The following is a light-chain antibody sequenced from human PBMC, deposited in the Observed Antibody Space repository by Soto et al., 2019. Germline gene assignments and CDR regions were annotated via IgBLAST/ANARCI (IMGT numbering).Light chain of an antibody. CDR2: EVS. CDR1: SSDVGSYNL. Sequence: QSALTQPASVSGSPGQSITISCTGTSSDVGSYNLVSWYKQHPGKAPKLMIYEVSKRPSGVSNRFSGSKSGNTASLTISGLQAEDEADYYCCSYAGSSTSYVFGTGTKLTVL. J-gene: IGLJ1*01. CDR3: CSYAGSSTSYV. V-gene: IGLV2-23*02.